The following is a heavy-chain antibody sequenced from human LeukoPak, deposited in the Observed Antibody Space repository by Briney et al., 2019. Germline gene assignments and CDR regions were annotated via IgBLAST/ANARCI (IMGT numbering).Heavy chain of an antibody. Sequence: PGGSLRLSCAASGFTFSSYAMSWVRQAPGRGLEWVSAISGSGGSTYYADSVKGRFTISRDNSKITLYLQMNSLRAEDTAVYYCAKGSYCSSTSCYPRPYYFDYWGQGTLVTVSS. CDR1: GFTFSSYA. CDR2: ISGSGGST. D-gene: IGHD2-2*01. CDR3: AKGSYCSSTSCYPRPYYFDY. J-gene: IGHJ4*02. V-gene: IGHV3-23*01.